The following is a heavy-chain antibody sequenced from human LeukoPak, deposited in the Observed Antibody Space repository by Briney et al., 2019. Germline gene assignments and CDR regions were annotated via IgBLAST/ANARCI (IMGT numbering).Heavy chain of an antibody. D-gene: IGHD2-15*01. Sequence: GGSLILSCTASGFTFSSFWMSWVRHAPGKGLEWVANIKGDGDKIYYLESVKGRFSISRDNSKNSLYLQMSSLTVEDTAVYYCARDGSSFDHWGQGALVTVSS. CDR2: IKGDGDKI. CDR1: GFTFSSFW. V-gene: IGHV3-7*01. J-gene: IGHJ4*02. CDR3: ARDGSSFDH.